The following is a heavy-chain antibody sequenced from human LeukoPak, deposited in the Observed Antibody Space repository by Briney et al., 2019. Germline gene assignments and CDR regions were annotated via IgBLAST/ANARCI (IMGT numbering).Heavy chain of an antibody. Sequence: GGSLRLPCAASGFTFSSYWMSWVRQAPGKGLEWVANIKQDGSEKYYVDSVKGRFTISRDNAKNSLYLQMNSLRAEDTAVYYCARVEASGYDYGAFDYWGQGTLVTVSS. CDR3: ARVEASGYDYGAFDY. CDR2: IKQDGSEK. J-gene: IGHJ4*02. CDR1: GFTFSSYW. D-gene: IGHD5-12*01. V-gene: IGHV3-7*01.